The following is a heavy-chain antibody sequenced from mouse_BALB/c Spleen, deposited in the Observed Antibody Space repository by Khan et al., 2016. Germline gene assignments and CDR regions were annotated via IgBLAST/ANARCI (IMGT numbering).Heavy chain of an antibody. Sequence: QIQLVQSGPELKKPGKTVKISCKASGYTFTNYGMNWVKQAPGKGLKWMGWINTYSGESTYADDFKGRFAFSLETSANTAYLQINNLKNEDTATYFCARYRYYCGSSTYFDVCGAGTAVTVSS. CDR1: GYTFTNYG. CDR3: ARYRYYCGSSTYFDV. J-gene: IGHJ1*01. CDR2: INTYSGES. D-gene: IGHD1-1*01. V-gene: IGHV9-3-1*01.